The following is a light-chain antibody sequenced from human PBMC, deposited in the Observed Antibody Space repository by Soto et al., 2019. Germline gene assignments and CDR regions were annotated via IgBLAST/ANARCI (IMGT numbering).Light chain of an antibody. J-gene: IGLJ2*01. V-gene: IGLV2-23*03. CDR3: CSYAGSSTFVV. CDR2: EGT. CDR1: SADVGTYKL. Sequence: QSALTQPASVSGSPGQSITISCTGTSADVGTYKLVSWYQHHPGKVPRLMIYEGTKRPSGVSDRFSGSKSGNTASLTISGLQTEDEADYDCCSYAGSSTFVVFGGGTKVTVL.